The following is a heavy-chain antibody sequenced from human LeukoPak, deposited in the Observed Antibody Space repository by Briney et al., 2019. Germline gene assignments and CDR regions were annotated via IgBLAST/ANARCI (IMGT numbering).Heavy chain of an antibody. D-gene: IGHD3-10*01. J-gene: IGHJ3*01. CDR1: GFTFSSYA. CDR3: ARDRGYYGNGSFDV. V-gene: IGHV3-30*04. CDR2: ISYDGRNK. Sequence: GRSLRLSCAASGFTFSSYAMHWVRQAPGKGLESVAIISYDGRNKYYADSVKGRFTISRDNSKNTFYLQMNSLRVDDAAHYYCARDRGYYGNGSFDVWGQGTMVTVPS.